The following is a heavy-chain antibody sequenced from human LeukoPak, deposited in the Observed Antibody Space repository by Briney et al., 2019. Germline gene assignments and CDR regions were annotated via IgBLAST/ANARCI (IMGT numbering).Heavy chain of an antibody. CDR3: ARDLTYYYDSSGYY. D-gene: IGHD3-22*01. CDR2: IKQDGSEK. V-gene: IGHV3-7*01. CDR1: GFTFSSYW. Sequence: GGSLRLSCAASGFTFSSYWMSWVRQAPGKGLEWVANIKQDGSEKYYVDSVKSRFTISRDNAKNSLYLQMNSLRAEDTAVYYCARDLTYYYDSSGYYWGQGTLVTVSS. J-gene: IGHJ4*02.